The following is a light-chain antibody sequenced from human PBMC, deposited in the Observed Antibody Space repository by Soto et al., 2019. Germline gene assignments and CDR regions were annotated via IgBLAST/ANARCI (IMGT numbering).Light chain of an antibody. CDR2: ETS. Sequence: EIVRTQSPATLSVSPGERATLSCRASPSVSSNLVWYQQKPCQAPRLIIYETSTRATGVPARFSGSVSGTEFTLTISSLQPEDFAVYYGQQYTDRPTYTFCPRTKVDIK. CDR3: QQYTDRPTYT. J-gene: IGKJ1*01. V-gene: IGKV3-15*01. CDR1: PSVSSN.